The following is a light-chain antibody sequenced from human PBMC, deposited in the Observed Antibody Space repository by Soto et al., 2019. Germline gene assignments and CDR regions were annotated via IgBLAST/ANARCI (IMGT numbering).Light chain of an antibody. Sequence: QSVLTQPASVSGSPGQSITISCTGTSSDVGGYNYVSWYQHHPGKAPKLMIYDVSNRPSGASNRFAGSKSGNTASLTISGHQPEGEADYYCSSYTTSNGRQIVFGTGSKLTVL. CDR3: SSYTTSNGRQIV. J-gene: IGLJ1*01. CDR1: SSDVGGYNY. CDR2: DVS. V-gene: IGLV2-14*03.